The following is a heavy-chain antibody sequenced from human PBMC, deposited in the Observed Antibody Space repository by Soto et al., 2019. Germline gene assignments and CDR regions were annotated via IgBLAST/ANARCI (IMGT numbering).Heavy chain of an antibody. J-gene: IGHJ3*02. CDR1: GYTFTIYS. V-gene: IGHV1-18*01. Sequence: GASVKVSCKASGYTFTIYSITWVRQAPGQGLEWMGWISAYNGNTDYAQKFQGRVTMTTDTSTSTAYMELRSLTSDDTAVYYCARDKAGAVDAFDIWGQGTMVPSPQ. D-gene: IGHD1-26*01. CDR3: ARDKAGAVDAFDI. CDR2: ISAYNGNT.